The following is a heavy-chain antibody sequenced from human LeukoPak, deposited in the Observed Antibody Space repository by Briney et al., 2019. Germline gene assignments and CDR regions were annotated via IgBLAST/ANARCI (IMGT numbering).Heavy chain of an antibody. CDR1: GYTFTSYD. CDR3: ARALIAVAALRY. D-gene: IGHD6-19*01. Sequence: GASVKVSCKASGYTFTSYDINWVRQATGQGLEWMGWMNPNSGNTGYAQKFQGRVTMTRNTSISTAYMELSSLRSEDTAVYYCARALIAVAALRYWGQGTLVTVSS. CDR2: MNPNSGNT. V-gene: IGHV1-8*01. J-gene: IGHJ4*02.